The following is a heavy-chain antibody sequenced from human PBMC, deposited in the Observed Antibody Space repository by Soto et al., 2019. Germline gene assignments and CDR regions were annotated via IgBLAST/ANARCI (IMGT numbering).Heavy chain of an antibody. J-gene: IGHJ5*02. CDR1: GDSMGSGDYY. CDR2: IYYIGTT. CDR3: SRGSTYYGFLT. V-gene: IGHV4-30-4*01. D-gene: IGHD3-10*01. Sequence: QVQLQESGPGLVKPSQTLSLTCTVSGDSMGSGDYYWTWIRQPPGKGLEWIGYIYYIGTTFCNPSLESRVNISIDTSKNHFSLRLTSVTAADTAVYYCSRGSTYYGFLTWGQGTLVTVSS.